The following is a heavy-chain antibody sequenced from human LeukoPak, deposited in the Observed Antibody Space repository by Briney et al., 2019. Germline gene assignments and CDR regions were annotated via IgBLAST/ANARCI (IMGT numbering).Heavy chain of an antibody. V-gene: IGHV1-8*03. Sequence: ASVKVSCKASGYTFTSYDINWVRQATGQGLEWMGWMNPNSGNTGYAQKFQGRVTITRNTSISTAYMELSSLRSEDTAVYYCARGGYRLLEWLSHWGAFDIWGQGTMVTVSS. D-gene: IGHD3-3*01. CDR2: MNPNSGNT. J-gene: IGHJ3*02. CDR1: GYTFTSYD. CDR3: ARGGYRLLEWLSHWGAFDI.